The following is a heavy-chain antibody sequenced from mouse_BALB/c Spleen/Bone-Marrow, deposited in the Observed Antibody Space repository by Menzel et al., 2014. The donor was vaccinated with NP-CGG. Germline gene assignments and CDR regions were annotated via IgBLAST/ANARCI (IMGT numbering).Heavy chain of an antibody. J-gene: IGHJ4*01. CDR3: ARQLGLRWAMDY. D-gene: IGHD3-1*01. V-gene: IGHV5-12-2*01. CDR2: ISNGGGST. CDR1: GSTFSSYT. Sequence: EVQLVESGGGLVQPGGSLKLSCAASGSTFSSYTVSWARQTPEKRLEWVAYISNGGGSTYYPDTVKGRFTISRDNAKNTLYLQMSSLKSEDTAMYYCARQLGLRWAMDYWGQGTSVTVSS.